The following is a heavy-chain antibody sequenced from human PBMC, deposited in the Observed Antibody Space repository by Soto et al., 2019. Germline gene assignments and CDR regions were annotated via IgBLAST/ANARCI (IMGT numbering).Heavy chain of an antibody. V-gene: IGHV3-30*03. CDR1: GFTFSSYG. CDR3: TSPPEDYYSHGWYHIDY. CDR2: ISYDGSNK. Sequence: SLRLSCAASGFTFSSYGMHWVRQAPGKGLEWVAVISYDGSNKYYADSVKGRFTISRDNSKNTLYLQMNSLRAEDMAVYYCTSPPEDYYSHGWYHIDYWGQGTLVTVSS. J-gene: IGHJ4*02. D-gene: IGHD6-19*01.